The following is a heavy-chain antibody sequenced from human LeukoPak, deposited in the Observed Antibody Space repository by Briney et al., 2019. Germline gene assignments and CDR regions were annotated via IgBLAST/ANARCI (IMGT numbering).Heavy chain of an antibody. D-gene: IGHD3-3*01. CDR3: ARDLTIFGVVIID. V-gene: IGHV3-30-3*01. Sequence: GGSLRLSYAASGFTFSSYAMHWVRQAPGKGLEWVAVISYDGSNKYYADSVKGRFTISRDNSKNTLYLQMNSLRAEDTAVYYCARDLTIFGVVIIDWGQGTLVTVSS. CDR2: ISYDGSNK. J-gene: IGHJ4*02. CDR1: GFTFSSYA.